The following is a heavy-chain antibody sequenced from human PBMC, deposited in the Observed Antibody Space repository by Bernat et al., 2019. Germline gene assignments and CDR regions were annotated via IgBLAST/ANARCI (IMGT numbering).Heavy chain of an antibody. V-gene: IGHV3-49*03. D-gene: IGHD3-9*01. CDR1: GFTFGDYA. J-gene: IGHJ4*02. CDR3: TRERQDLTGYQYYFDY. Sequence: EVQLVESGGGLVQPGRSLRLSCTASGFTFGDYAMSWFRQAPGKGLEWVGFIRSKAYGGTTEYAASVKGRFTISRDDSKSIAYLQMNSLKTEDTAVYYCTRERQDLTGYQYYFDYWGQGTLVTVSS. CDR2: IRSKAYGGTT.